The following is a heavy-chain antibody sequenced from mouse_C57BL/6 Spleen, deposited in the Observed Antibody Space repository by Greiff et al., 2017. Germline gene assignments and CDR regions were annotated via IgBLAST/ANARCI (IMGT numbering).Heavy chain of an antibody. V-gene: IGHV1-80*01. CDR2: IYPGDGDT. CDR3: ARGPSSSYWYFDV. CDR1: GYAFSSYW. J-gene: IGHJ1*03. D-gene: IGHD1-1*01. Sequence: QVQLKESGAELVKPGASVKISCKASGYAFSSYWMNWVKQRPGKGLEWIGQIYPGDGDTNYNGKFKGKATLTADKSSSTAYMQLSSLTSEDSAVYFCARGPSSSYWYFDVWGTGTTVTVSS.